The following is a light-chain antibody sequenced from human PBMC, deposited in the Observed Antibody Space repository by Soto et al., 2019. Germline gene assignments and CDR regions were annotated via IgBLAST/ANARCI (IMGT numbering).Light chain of an antibody. CDR2: DVN. Sequence: QSALTQPASVSGSPGQSITISCTGTSSDSGAYNYVSWYQQHPGEAPKLMIYDVNIRPSGVSNRFSGSKSGNTASLTISGLQAEDEADYYCTSWTTSTTMIFGGGTKLTVL. V-gene: IGLV2-14*03. CDR1: SSDSGAYNY. J-gene: IGLJ2*01. CDR3: TSWTTSTTMI.